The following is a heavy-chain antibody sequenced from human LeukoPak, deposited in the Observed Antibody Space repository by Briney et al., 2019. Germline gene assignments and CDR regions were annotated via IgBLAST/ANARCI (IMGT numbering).Heavy chain of an antibody. V-gene: IGHV3-21*01. CDR1: GFTFSSYS. J-gene: IGHJ4*02. CDR3: ARARQQLDPYDY. CDR2: ISSSSSYI. D-gene: IGHD6-13*01. Sequence: PGGSLRLSCAASGFTFSSYSMNWVRQAPGKGLEWVSSISSSSSYIYYADSVKGRFTISRDNAKNSLYLQMNSLRAEDTAVYYCARARQQLDPYDYWGQGTLVTVSS.